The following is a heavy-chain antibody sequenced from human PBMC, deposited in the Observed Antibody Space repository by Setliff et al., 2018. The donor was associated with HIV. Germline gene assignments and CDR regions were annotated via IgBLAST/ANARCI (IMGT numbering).Heavy chain of an antibody. Sequence: PSETLSLTCTVSGGSISSGSYYWNWIRQPAGKGLECIGHIYTKGSTNYTPSLKSRLTISVDKSKSQFSLKVRSVTAADTAVYYCARMDRSTWPDYYFYGMDVWGQGTTVTVSS. CDR3: ARMDRSTWPDYYFYGMDV. CDR2: IYTKGST. CDR1: GGSISSGSYY. D-gene: IGHD2-15*01. J-gene: IGHJ6*02. V-gene: IGHV4-61*09.